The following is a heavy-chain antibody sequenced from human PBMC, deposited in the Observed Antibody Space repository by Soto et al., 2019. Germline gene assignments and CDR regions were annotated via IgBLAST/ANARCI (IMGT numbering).Heavy chain of an antibody. J-gene: IGHJ4*02. D-gene: IGHD6-13*01. CDR2: IVPIYRTA. CDR1: GGTFSSYR. V-gene: IGHV1-69*13. CDR3: ARDSGAKLSSS. Sequence: SVKVSCKASGGTFSSYRFNWVRQARGQGLEWLGGIVPIYRTADYAQKFQGRVTITADESTRTVYMELSSLKSQDTALYYCARDSGAKLSSSWGQGTLVTAPQ.